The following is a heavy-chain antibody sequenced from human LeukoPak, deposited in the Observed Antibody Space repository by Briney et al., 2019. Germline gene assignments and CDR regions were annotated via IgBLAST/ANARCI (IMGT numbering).Heavy chain of an antibody. V-gene: IGHV4-59*08. D-gene: IGHD3-22*01. J-gene: IGHJ5*02. CDR2: T. CDR3: ARHYLPRYYYDSSGYYYWFDP. Sequence: TNYTPSLKSRVTISVDTSKNQFSLKLSSVTAADTAVYYCARHYLPRYYYDSSGYYYWFDPWGQGTLVTVSS.